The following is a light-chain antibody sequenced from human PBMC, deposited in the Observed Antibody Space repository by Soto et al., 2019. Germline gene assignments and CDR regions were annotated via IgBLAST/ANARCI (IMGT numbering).Light chain of an antibody. Sequence: EIVLTQSPGTLSLSPGERATLSCRASRSVSTSYLGWYQQKPGQAPRLLIYDTSYRATGIPARFSGSGSGTDFTLTISSLEPEDFAVYYCQQRSNWITFGQGTRLEIK. CDR2: DTS. V-gene: IGKV3D-20*02. CDR3: QQRSNWIT. CDR1: RSVSTSY. J-gene: IGKJ5*01.